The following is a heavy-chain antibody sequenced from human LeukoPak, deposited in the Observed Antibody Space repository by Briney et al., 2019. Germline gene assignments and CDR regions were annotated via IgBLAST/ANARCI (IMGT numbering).Heavy chain of an antibody. D-gene: IGHD6-19*01. CDR3: AKFRSSGWFENYFDY. Sequence: GGSLRLSCAASGFTFSSYAMSWVRQAPGKGLEWVSTISGSGGNTYYADSVKGRFTISRDSSKNTLYLQMNSLRAEDTAVYYCAKFRSSGWFENYFDYWGQGTLVTVSS. CDR1: GFTFSSYA. CDR2: ISGSGGNT. J-gene: IGHJ4*02. V-gene: IGHV3-23*01.